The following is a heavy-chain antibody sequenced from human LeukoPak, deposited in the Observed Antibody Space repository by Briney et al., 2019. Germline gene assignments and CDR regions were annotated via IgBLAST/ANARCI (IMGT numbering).Heavy chain of an antibody. Sequence: SETLSLTCAVYGGSFSGYYWSWIRQPPGKGLEWIGEINHSGSTNYNPSLKSRVTISVDTSKNQFSLKLSSVTAADTAVYYCARHRRAYYYDSSGYYYGTYYFDYWGQGTLVTVSS. D-gene: IGHD3-22*01. V-gene: IGHV4-34*01. CDR2: INHSGST. CDR3: ARHRRAYYYDSSGYYYGTYYFDY. J-gene: IGHJ4*02. CDR1: GGSFSGYY.